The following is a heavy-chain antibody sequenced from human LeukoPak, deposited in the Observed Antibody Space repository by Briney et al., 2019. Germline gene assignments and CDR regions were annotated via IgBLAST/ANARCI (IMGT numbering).Heavy chain of an antibody. Sequence: PGGSLRLSCAASGFTFSSYDMHWVRQATGKGLEWXSAIGTAGDPYYPGSVKGRFTISRENAKNSLYLQMNSLRAGDTAVYYCARGGRGVIFDPGYGMDVWGKGTTVTVSS. V-gene: IGHV3-13*05. D-gene: IGHD3-10*01. CDR1: GFTFSSYD. CDR2: IGTAGDP. J-gene: IGHJ6*04. CDR3: ARGGRGVIFDPGYGMDV.